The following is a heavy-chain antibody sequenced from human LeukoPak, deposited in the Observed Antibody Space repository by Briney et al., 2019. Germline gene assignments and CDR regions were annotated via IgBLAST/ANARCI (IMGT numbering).Heavy chain of an antibody. Sequence: GGSLRLSCAASGFTFSSYTMNWVRQAPGKGPEWVSSITSSSSYIYYADSVKGRFTISRDNARDSLYLQMNSLRAEDTALYYCARDGDTVLTRGYYYYMDVWGKGTTVTVSS. V-gene: IGHV3-21*01. CDR3: ARDGDTVLTRGYYYYMDV. CDR1: GFTFSSYT. J-gene: IGHJ6*03. CDR2: ITSSSSYI. D-gene: IGHD4-23*01.